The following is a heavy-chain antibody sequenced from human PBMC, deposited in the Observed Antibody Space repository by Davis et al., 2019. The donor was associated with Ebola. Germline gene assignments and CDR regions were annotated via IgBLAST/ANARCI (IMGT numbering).Heavy chain of an antibody. D-gene: IGHD3-9*01. CDR1: GFTFSSYS. Sequence: GESLKISCAASGFTFSSYSMNWVRQAPGKGLEWVANIKQDGSEKYYVDSVKGRFTISRDNSKNTLYLQMNSPRAEDTAIYYCAKDLRGYNRPIDYWGQGTLVTVSS. V-gene: IGHV3-7*03. CDR2: IKQDGSEK. J-gene: IGHJ4*02. CDR3: AKDLRGYNRPIDY.